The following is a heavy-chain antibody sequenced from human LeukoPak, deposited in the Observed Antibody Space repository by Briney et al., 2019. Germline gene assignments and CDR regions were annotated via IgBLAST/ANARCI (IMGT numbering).Heavy chain of an antibody. CDR3: ARLESSGWYRFDY. J-gene: IGHJ4*02. CDR2: IKQDGSEK. D-gene: IGHD6-19*01. Sequence: GGSLRLSCAASGFMFTSYWMSWVRQAPGKGLEWVANIKQDGSEKYYLDSVEGRFTISRDNAKNSLSLQMNSLRVEDTAVYYCARLESSGWYRFDYWGQGTLVTVSS. V-gene: IGHV3-7*01. CDR1: GFMFTSYW.